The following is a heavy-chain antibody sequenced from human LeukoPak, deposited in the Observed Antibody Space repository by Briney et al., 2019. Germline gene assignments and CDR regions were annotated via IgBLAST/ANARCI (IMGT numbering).Heavy chain of an antibody. J-gene: IGHJ4*01. Sequence: GGSLRLSCAASGFTFSSYSMNWVRQAPGKGLEWVSYISSSSDTIYYADSVKGRLTISRDNSKNTLYLQMNSLRVEDTAVYYCAKDAHSGSYFDYWGQGILVTVSS. V-gene: IGHV3-48*01. CDR2: ISSSSDTI. D-gene: IGHD1-26*01. CDR1: GFTFSSYS. CDR3: AKDAHSGSYFDY.